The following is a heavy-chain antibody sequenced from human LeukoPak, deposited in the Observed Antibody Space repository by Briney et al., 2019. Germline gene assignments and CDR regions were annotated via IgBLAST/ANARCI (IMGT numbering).Heavy chain of an antibody. CDR2: INYRGTT. D-gene: IGHD1-26*01. V-gene: IGHV4-31*02. CDR3: ARVPIPMELGWFDP. J-gene: IGHJ5*02. Sequence: SETLSLTCTVSRGSISSGGSHWSWIRQHPGKGLEWIGYINYRGTTYYNPSLKRRATISVDTSKKQFSLKLNSVTAADTAVYYCARVPIPMELGWFDPWGQGTLVTVSS. CDR1: RGSISSGGSH.